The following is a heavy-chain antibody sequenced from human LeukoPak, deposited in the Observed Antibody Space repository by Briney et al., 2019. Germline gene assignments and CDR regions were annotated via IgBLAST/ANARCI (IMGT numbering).Heavy chain of an antibody. D-gene: IGHD6-13*01. CDR2: ISYDGSNK. CDR3: AKEGSRSGYSSSWYAGGIDY. CDR1: GFTFSSYG. Sequence: PGRSLRLSCAASGFTFSSYGMHWVRQAPGKGLEWVAVISYDGSNKYYADSVKGRFTISRDNSKNTLYLQMNSLRADDTAVYYCAKEGSRSGYSSSWYAGGIDYWGQGTLVTVSS. V-gene: IGHV3-30*18. J-gene: IGHJ4*02.